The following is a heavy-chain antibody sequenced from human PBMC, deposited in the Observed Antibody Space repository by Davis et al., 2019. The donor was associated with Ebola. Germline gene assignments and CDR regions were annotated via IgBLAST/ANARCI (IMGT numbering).Heavy chain of an antibody. CDR2: ISSSGSTI. J-gene: IGHJ4*02. Sequence: GESLKISCAASGFTFSDYYMSWIRQAPGKGLEWVSYISSSGSTIYYADSVKGRFTISRDNAKNSLYLQMNSLRAEDTAVYYCASDILTGLDFWGQGTLVTVSS. CDR1: GFTFSDYY. V-gene: IGHV3-11*01. CDR3: ASDILTGLDF. D-gene: IGHD3-9*01.